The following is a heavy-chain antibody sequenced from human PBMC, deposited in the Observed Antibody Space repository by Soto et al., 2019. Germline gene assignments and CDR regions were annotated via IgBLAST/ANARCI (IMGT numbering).Heavy chain of an antibody. CDR2: IKQDGSEK. Sequence: EVQLVESGGDLVQPGGSLRLSCAASGFTFSSYWMSWVRQAPGKGLEWVASIKQDGSEKYYVDSIRGRFTISRDNARNSLNLQMNSLRAEDTAVYHCARTWGLLDSRPYYNYGMDVWGQGTTVSVPS. J-gene: IGHJ6*02. CDR1: GFTFSSYW. D-gene: IGHD7-27*01. V-gene: IGHV3-7*01. CDR3: ARTWGLLDSRPYYNYGMDV.